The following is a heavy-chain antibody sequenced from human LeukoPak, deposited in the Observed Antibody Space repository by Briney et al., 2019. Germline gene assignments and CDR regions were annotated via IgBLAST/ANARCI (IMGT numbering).Heavy chain of an antibody. J-gene: IGHJ5*02. V-gene: IGHV4-4*09. CDR1: GGSISSYY. CDR2: IYTSGST. Sequence: PSETLSLTCTVSGGSISSYYWSWIRQPPGKGLEWIGYIYTSGSTNFNPSLKSRVTISVDTSKNQFSLKLSSVTAADTAVYYCARLVGANRTENWFDPWGQGTLVTVSS. D-gene: IGHD1-26*01. CDR3: ARLVGANRTENWFDP.